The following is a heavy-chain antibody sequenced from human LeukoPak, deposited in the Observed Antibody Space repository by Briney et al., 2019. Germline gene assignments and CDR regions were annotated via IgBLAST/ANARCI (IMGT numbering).Heavy chain of an antibody. V-gene: IGHV4-61*01. CDR3: ASNSYYDFWSGYYARTRPRWFDP. CDR2: IHYSGST. CDR1: GGSVSSGSYY. Sequence: SETLSLTCTVSGGSVSSGSYYWNWIRQPPGKGLEWIGYIHYSGSTNYNPSLKSRVTISVDTSKNQFSLKLSSVTAADTAVYYCASNSYYDFWSGYYARTRPRWFDPWGQGTLVTVSS. J-gene: IGHJ5*02. D-gene: IGHD3-3*01.